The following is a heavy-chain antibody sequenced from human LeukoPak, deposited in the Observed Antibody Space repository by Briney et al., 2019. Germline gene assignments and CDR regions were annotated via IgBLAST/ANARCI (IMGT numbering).Heavy chain of an antibody. CDR2: INHSGST. J-gene: IGHJ4*02. Sequence: SETLSLTCAVHGGSFSGYYWSWIRQPPGKGLEWIGEINHSGSTNYNPSLTSRVTISVDTSKNQFSLKLSSVTAADTAVYYCARARGAVAGYFDYWGQETLATVSS. CDR3: ARARGAVAGYFDY. CDR1: GGSFSGYY. V-gene: IGHV4-34*01. D-gene: IGHD6-19*01.